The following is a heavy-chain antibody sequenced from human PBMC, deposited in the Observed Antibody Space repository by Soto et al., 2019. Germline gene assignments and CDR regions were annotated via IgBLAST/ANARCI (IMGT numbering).Heavy chain of an antibody. CDR2: ISGSGGST. CDR1: GFTFSSYA. V-gene: IGHV3-23*01. Sequence: GGSLRLSCAASGFTFSSYAMSWVRQAPGKGLEWVSAISGSGGSTYYADSVKGRFTISRDNSKNTLYLQMNSLRAEDTAVYYCANSVVDYDILTGLFPSDYWGQGTLGTGSS. D-gene: IGHD3-9*01. CDR3: ANSVVDYDILTGLFPSDY. J-gene: IGHJ4*02.